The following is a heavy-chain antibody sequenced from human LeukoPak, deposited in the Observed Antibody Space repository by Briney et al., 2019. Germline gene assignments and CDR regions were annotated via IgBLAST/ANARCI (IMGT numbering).Heavy chain of an antibody. V-gene: IGHV1-24*01. Sequence: ASVKVSCKVSGKTLSDLSIHWLRQPPGKGLECLGGSDPEDGERLYAQMLQGRVTMTEDTSIDTAYMELSSLRSEDTAVYYCVTGFTTMAVDYFDYWGQGTLVTVSP. CDR1: GKTLSDLS. CDR2: SDPEDGER. CDR3: VTGFTTMAVDYFDY. J-gene: IGHJ4*02. D-gene: IGHD3-10*01.